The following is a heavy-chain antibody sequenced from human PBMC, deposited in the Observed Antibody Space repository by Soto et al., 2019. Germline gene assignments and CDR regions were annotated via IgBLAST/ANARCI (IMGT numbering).Heavy chain of an antibody. J-gene: IGHJ4*02. Sequence: SETLSLTCTVSGGSINSYYWSWIRQPPGKGLEWIGYIFYTGSTNYNPSLKSRVTISVDTSKNQFSLKLNSVTAADTAVYYCARGGVATIYDYWGQGTLVTVSS. CDR1: GGSINSYY. CDR2: IFYTGST. V-gene: IGHV4-59*01. CDR3: ARGGVATIYDY. D-gene: IGHD5-12*01.